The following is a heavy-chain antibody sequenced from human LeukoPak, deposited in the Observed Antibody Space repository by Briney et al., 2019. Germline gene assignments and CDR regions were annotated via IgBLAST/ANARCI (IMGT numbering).Heavy chain of an antibody. CDR3: AKDPQWLVRSPYYFDY. V-gene: IGHV3-23*01. Sequence: GGSLRLSCAASGFTVSSNYMSWVRQAPGKGLEWVSATSGSGGSTYYADSVKGRFTISRDNSKNTLYLQMNSLRAEDTAVYYCAKDPQWLVRSPYYFDYWGQGTLVTVSS. J-gene: IGHJ4*02. D-gene: IGHD6-19*01. CDR2: TSGSGGST. CDR1: GFTVSSNY.